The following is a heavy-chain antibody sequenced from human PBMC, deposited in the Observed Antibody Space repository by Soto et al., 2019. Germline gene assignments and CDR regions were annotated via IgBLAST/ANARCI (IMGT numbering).Heavy chain of an antibody. Sequence: GASVKVSCKASGGTFTSYYMHWVRQAPGQGLEWMGIINPSGGSTSYAQKFQGRVTMTRDTSTSTVYMELSSLRSEDTAVYYCARDRHNYYGSYYYGMDVWGQGTTVTVSS. J-gene: IGHJ6*02. CDR1: GGTFTSYY. CDR3: ARDRHNYYGSYYYGMDV. CDR2: INPSGGST. V-gene: IGHV1-46*01. D-gene: IGHD3-10*01.